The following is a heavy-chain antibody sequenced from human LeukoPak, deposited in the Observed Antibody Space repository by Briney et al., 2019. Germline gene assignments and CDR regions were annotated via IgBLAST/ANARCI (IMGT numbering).Heavy chain of an antibody. CDR2: INWNGGST. CDR3: ARDRAAMTQVGWFDP. D-gene: IGHD5-18*01. Sequence: RPGGSLRLSCAASGFTFDDYGMSWVRQVPGKGLEWVSGINWNGGSTGYADSVKGRFTISRDNAKNSLYLQMNSLRAEDTALYYCARDRAAMTQVGWFDPWGQGTLVTVSS. CDR1: GFTFDDYG. J-gene: IGHJ5*02. V-gene: IGHV3-20*04.